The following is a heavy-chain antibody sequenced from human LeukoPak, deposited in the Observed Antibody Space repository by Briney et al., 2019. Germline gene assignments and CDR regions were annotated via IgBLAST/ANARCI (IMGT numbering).Heavy chain of an antibody. D-gene: IGHD6-13*01. CDR1: GYTLTELS. CDR3: ATGYSSSWLPYYFDY. J-gene: IGHJ4*02. Sequence: ASVKVSCKVSGYTLTELSMHWVRQAPGKGLEWMGGFDPEDAETIYAQKFQGRVTMTEDTSTDTAYMELSSLRSEDTAVYYCATGYSSSWLPYYFDYWGQGTLVTVSS. CDR2: FDPEDAET. V-gene: IGHV1-24*01.